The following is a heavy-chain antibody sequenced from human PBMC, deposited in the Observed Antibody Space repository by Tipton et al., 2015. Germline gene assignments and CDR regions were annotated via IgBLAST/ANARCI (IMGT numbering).Heavy chain of an antibody. CDR2: IYYSGAS. D-gene: IGHD4-17*01. CDR3: AREGTVITRGYFQD. V-gene: IGHV4-61*01. J-gene: IGHJ1*01. Sequence: TLSLTCTVSGGSISNPSYYWSWIRQPPGKGLEWIGYIYYSGASNVNPSLKSRVTISVDTSKNQFSLKVTSVTAADTAVYYCAREGTVITRGYFQDWGQGTLVTVSS. CDR1: GGSISNPSYY.